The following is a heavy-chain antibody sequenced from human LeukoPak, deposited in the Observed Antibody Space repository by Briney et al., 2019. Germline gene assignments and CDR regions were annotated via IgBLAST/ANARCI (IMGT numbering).Heavy chain of an antibody. Sequence: GGPLRLSCAASGFPLSGYEKNWAPHAPGKGLEWVSYISSSGSPRYYADSVKGRFTISRDNAKNSLYLQMNSLRAEDTAVYYCAELGITMIGVVWGKGTTVTISS. CDR3: AELGITMIGVV. J-gene: IGHJ6*04. CDR2: ISSSGSPR. D-gene: IGHD3-10*02. V-gene: IGHV3-48*03. CDR1: GFPLSGYE.